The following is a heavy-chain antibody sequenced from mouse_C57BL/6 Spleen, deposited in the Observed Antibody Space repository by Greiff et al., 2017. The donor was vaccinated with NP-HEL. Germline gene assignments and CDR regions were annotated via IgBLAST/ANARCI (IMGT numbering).Heavy chain of an antibody. CDR2: IYPGSGST. D-gene: IGHD1-1*01. Sequence: VQLQQPGAELVKPGASVKMSCKASGYTFPSYWITWVKQRPGPGLEWIGDIYPGSGSTNYNEKFKSKATLTVDTSSSTAYLQLSSLTSEDSAVYYGARAFYYYGSSYGFDYWGQGTTLTVSS. CDR3: ARAFYYYGSSYGFDY. V-gene: IGHV1-55*01. CDR1: GYTFPSYW. J-gene: IGHJ2*01.